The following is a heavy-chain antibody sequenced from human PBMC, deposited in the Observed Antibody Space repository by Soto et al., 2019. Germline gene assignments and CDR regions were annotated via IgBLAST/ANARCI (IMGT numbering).Heavy chain of an antibody. CDR3: AKGRGGSSGY. D-gene: IGHD1-26*01. Sequence: LRLSSAASGFTFSSYSMRWVRQAPGKGREWVSAISGSGGSTYYAGSVKGRFTISRDNSKNTLYLQMNSLRAEDTSVYYCAKGRGGSSGYWGQGTLVTVSS. CDR2: ISGSGGST. CDR1: GFTFSSYS. J-gene: IGHJ4*02. V-gene: IGHV3-23*01.